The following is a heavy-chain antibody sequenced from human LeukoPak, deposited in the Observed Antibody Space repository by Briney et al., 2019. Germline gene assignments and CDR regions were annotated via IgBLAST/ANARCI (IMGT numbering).Heavy chain of an antibody. CDR3: ARSPRCSGGSCPIDY. Sequence: GGSLRLSCSASGFPFSSYAMHWVRQAPGKGLEYVSAISDSGGSTYYADSVKGRFTISRDNSKNALYLQMSSLRAEDTAVYYCARSPRCSGGSCPIDYWGQGTLVTVSS. J-gene: IGHJ4*02. V-gene: IGHV3-64D*09. D-gene: IGHD2-15*01. CDR1: GFPFSSYA. CDR2: ISDSGGST.